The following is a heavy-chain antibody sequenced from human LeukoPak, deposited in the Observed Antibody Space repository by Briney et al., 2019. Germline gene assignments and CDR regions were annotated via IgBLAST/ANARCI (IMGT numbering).Heavy chain of an antibody. V-gene: IGHV3-21*01. D-gene: IGHD3-16*01. CDR3: ARDRIMITFDTSCRDAFDI. J-gene: IGHJ3*02. CDR2: ISSSSSYI. Sequence: GGSLRHSCAASGFTFSSYSMNWVRQAPGKGLEWVSSISSSSSYIYYADSVKGRFTISRDNAKNSLYLQMNSLRAEDTAVYYCARDRIMITFDTSCRDAFDIWGQGTMVTVSS. CDR1: GFTFSSYS.